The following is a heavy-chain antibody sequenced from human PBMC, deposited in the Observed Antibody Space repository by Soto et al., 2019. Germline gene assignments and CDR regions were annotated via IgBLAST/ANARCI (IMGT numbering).Heavy chain of an antibody. CDR3: ARSVAGHFDY. V-gene: IGHV3-48*02. CDR2: ITSDTATI. J-gene: IGHJ4*02. CDR1: GFTFSSYS. D-gene: IGHD6-19*01. Sequence: PGGSLRLSCAASGFTFSSYSMNWVRQAPGKGLEWVSYITSDTATIHYADSVRGRFTVSRDNAGYSLFLQMNSLRDEDTAVYYCARSVAGHFDYWGQGALVTVSS.